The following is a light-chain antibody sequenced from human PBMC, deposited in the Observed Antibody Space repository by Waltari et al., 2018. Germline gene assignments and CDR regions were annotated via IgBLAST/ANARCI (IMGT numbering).Light chain of an antibody. Sequence: QSALTQPASVSGSPGQSIPISCTGTSSDVGGYNYVSWYQQHPGKAPKLMIYEVSNRPSGVSNRFSGSKSGNTASLTISGIQAEDEADYYCSSYTSSSTVVFGGGTKLTVL. J-gene: IGLJ2*01. V-gene: IGLV2-14*01. CDR1: SSDVGGYNY. CDR2: EVS. CDR3: SSYTSSSTVV.